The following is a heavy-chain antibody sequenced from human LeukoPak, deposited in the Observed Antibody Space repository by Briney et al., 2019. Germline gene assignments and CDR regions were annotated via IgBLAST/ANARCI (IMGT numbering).Heavy chain of an antibody. J-gene: IGHJ5*01. D-gene: IGHD2-2*01. CDR3: ARGAGYCTSTGCYGSDWFDS. CDR2: IKQDGSEK. CDR1: GFTLSSYW. V-gene: IGHV3-7*04. Sequence: GWSLRLSCAASGFTLSSYWMSWLRQAPGKGLEWVANIKQDGSEKYYMDSMKGRFTISRDNAKNSLYLQMNSLRAEDTAIYYCARGAGYCTSTGCYGSDWFDSWGQGALVTVSS.